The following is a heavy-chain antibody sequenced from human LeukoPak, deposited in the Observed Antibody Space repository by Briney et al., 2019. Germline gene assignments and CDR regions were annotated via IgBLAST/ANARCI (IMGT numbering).Heavy chain of an antibody. CDR3: ARDFYCSGGSCYLAQGY. J-gene: IGHJ4*02. Sequence: ASVKVSCKASGYTFSSYGFSWVRQAPGQGLEWMGWINPNSGGTNYAQKFQGRVTMTRDTSISTAYMELSRLRSDDTAVYYCARDFYCSGGSCYLAQGYWGQGTLVTVSS. CDR1: GYTFSSYG. D-gene: IGHD2-15*01. V-gene: IGHV1-2*02. CDR2: INPNSGGT.